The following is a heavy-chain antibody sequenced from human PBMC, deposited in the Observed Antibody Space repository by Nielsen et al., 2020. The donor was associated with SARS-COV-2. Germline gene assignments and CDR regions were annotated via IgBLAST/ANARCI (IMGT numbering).Heavy chain of an antibody. CDR2: IYYSGST. CDR1: GGSISSSNW. V-gene: IGHV4-39*01. J-gene: IGHJ4*02. Sequence: SETLSLTCAVSGGSISSSNWWSWVRQPPGKGLEWIGSIYYSGSTYYNPSLKSRVTISVDTSKNQFSLKLSSVTAADTAVYYCAREDCSGGSCYIDYWGQGTLVTVSS. CDR3: AREDCSGGSCYIDY. D-gene: IGHD2-15*01.